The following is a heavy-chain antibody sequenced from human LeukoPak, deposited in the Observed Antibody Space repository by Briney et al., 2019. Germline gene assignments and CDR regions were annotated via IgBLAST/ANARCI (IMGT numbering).Heavy chain of an antibody. CDR1: GYTFTDYY. V-gene: IGHV1-2*02. CDR3: ARGGPHHGFDI. Sequence: GASVKVSCKASGYTFTDYYTHWVRQAPGQGLEWMGWIVTNNGGTNYAQNFKGRVTMTRDTSVSTAYVEVSDLKSDDTAVYYCARGGPHHGFDIWAQGTMVTVSS. J-gene: IGHJ3*02. CDR2: IVTNNGGT.